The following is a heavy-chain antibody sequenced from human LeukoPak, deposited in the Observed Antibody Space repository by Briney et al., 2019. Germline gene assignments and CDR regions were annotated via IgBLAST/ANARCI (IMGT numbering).Heavy chain of an antibody. D-gene: IGHD3-9*01. CDR1: AFTFSKHP. V-gene: IGHV3-23*01. Sequence: GGSLRLSCVASAFTFSKHPMSWVRQAPGNGRELVSAINERGDITKYADSVMRRFTISRDNSKSTLYLQMNSLRAEDTAVYYCARGAAISPGRVLEYWGRGTLVTVSS. CDR3: ARGAAISPGRVLEY. J-gene: IGHJ4*02. CDR2: INERGDIT.